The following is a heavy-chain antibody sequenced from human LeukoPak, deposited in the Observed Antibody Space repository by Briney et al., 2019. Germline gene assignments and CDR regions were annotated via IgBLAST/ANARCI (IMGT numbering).Heavy chain of an antibody. CDR2: IYPGDSDT. D-gene: IGHD6-19*01. J-gene: IGHJ4*02. V-gene: IGHV5-51*01. CDR3: ARKSKYSSGWYYFDY. Sequence: PGESLKISCKGSGYSFTSYWIGWVRQMPGKGLEWMGIIYPGDSDTRYSPSFQGQVTISADKSISTAYLQWSSLKASDTAMYYCARKSKYSSGWYYFDYWGQGTLVTVSS. CDR1: GYSFTSYW.